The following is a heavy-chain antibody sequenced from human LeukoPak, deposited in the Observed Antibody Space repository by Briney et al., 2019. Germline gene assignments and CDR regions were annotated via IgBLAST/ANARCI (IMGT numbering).Heavy chain of an antibody. Sequence: SVKVSCKASGGTFSSYAISWVRQAPGQGLEWMGRIIPILGIANYAQKFQGRVTITADKSTSTAYMELSSLRSEDTAVYYCAKVGFGESDAFDIWGQGTMVTVSS. CDR1: GGTFSSYA. J-gene: IGHJ3*02. CDR2: IIPILGIA. CDR3: AKVGFGESDAFDI. V-gene: IGHV1-69*04. D-gene: IGHD3-10*01.